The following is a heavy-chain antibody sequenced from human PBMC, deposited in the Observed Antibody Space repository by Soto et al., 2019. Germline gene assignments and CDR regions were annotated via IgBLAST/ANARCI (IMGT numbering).Heavy chain of an antibody. CDR2: ISAYNGNT. J-gene: IGHJ5*02. D-gene: IGHD3-3*01. Sequence: ASVKVSCKASGYTFTSYGISWVRQAPGQGLEWMGWISAYNGNTNYAQKLQGRVTMTTDTSTSTAYMELRSLRSDDTAVYYCARDFWSDHHNWFDPWGQGTLVTVSS. CDR1: GYTFTSYG. CDR3: ARDFWSDHHNWFDP. V-gene: IGHV1-18*04.